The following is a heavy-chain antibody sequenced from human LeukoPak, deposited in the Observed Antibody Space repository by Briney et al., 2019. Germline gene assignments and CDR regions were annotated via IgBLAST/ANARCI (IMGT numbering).Heavy chain of an antibody. CDR1: GASVTSYY. V-gene: IGHV4-59*02. D-gene: IGHD2-2*01. CDR2: MYHTGTS. Sequence: SETLSLTCAVSGASVTSYYWNWIRQAPGKGLEWIGYMYHTGTSDNNPALQSRITISLDTPNNTASLTLSSVTAADTAVYYCATTRRYSTNDAFDIWGQGTRVTVSS. J-gene: IGHJ3*02. CDR3: ATTRRYSTNDAFDI.